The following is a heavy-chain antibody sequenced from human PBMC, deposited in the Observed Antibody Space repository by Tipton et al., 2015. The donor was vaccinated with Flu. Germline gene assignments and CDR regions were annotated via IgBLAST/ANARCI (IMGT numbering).Heavy chain of an antibody. J-gene: IGHJ4*02. V-gene: IGHV4-4*07. CDR1: GGSMSSFY. CDR2: IYASGST. D-gene: IGHD4-17*01. CDR3: TGDYVNSDY. Sequence: GSLRLSCTVSGGSMSSFYWSWIRQPAGKGLEWVGRIYASGSTNYNPSLKSRLTMSVDTSKNQFSLKLSSVTAADTALYFCTGDYVNSDYWGQGTLVTVFS.